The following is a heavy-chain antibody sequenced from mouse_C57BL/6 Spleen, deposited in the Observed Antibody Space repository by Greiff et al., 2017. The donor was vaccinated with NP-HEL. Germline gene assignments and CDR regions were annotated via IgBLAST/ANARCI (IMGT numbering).Heavy chain of an antibody. CDR3: ARSGSNSYAMDY. CDR2: INPSTGGT. Sequence: EVQLQQSGPELVKPGASVKISCKASGYSFTGYYMNWVKQSPEKSLEWIGEINPSTGGTTYNQKFKAKATLTVDKSSSTAYMQLKSLTSEDSAVYYSARSGSNSYAMDYWGQGTSVTVSS. CDR1: GYSFTGYY. V-gene: IGHV1-42*01. J-gene: IGHJ4*01. D-gene: IGHD2-5*01.